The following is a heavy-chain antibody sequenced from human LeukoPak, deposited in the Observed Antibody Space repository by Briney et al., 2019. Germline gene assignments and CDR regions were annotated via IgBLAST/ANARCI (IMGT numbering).Heavy chain of an antibody. J-gene: IGHJ6*03. CDR1: GFTFSNYG. V-gene: IGHV3-21*01. Sequence: GGSLRLSCAASGFTFSNYGMNWVRQAPGKGLEWVSSISSSSSYIYYADSVKGRFTISRDNAKNSLYLQMNSLRAEDTAVYYCASQGLLWFGESFYMDVWGKGTTVTVSS. CDR2: ISSSSSYI. CDR3: ASQGLLWFGESFYMDV. D-gene: IGHD3-10*01.